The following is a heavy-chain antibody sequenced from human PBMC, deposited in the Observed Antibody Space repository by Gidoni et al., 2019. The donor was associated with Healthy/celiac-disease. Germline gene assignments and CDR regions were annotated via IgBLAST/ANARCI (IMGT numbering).Heavy chain of an antibody. V-gene: IGHV3-23*01. CDR3: AKDPSRTTVTTFDY. D-gene: IGHD4-17*01. CDR1: GFTFSSYA. J-gene: IGHJ4*02. Sequence: EVHLLASGGGLVQPGGSLRLSCAASGFTFSSYALSWVRQAPGKGLGWVSAISGSGGRTYYADSVKGRFTISRENSKKTLYLQMNSLRAEDTAVYYCAKDPSRTTVTTFDYWGQGTLVTVSS. CDR2: ISGSGGRT.